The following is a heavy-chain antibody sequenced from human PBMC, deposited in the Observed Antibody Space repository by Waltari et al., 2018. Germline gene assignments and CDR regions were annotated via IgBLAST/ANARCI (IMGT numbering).Heavy chain of an antibody. J-gene: IGHJ4*02. D-gene: IGHD2-15*01. CDR2: ISYSGRA. V-gene: IGHV4-59*08. CDR1: GGSINNYF. CDR3: ARFYGCSGGSCYLDS. Sequence: QVRLQESGPGLVKPSETLSLTCTVSGGSINNYFWTWIRQSPGKGLEYIGHISYSGRAMSNPSLKSRVTISVDTSKNQFSLNLNSVTAADTAVYYCARFYGCSGGSCYLDSWGQGTLVTVSS.